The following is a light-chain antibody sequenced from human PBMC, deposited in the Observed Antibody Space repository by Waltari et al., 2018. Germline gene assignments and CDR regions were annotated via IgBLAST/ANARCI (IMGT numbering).Light chain of an antibody. J-gene: IGLJ2*01. CDR1: NIGSKT. V-gene: IGLV3-21*01. CDR2: YDS. Sequence: SYVLTQPPSVSVAPGETAQITCEGNNIGSKTVQWYQQKPGQAPVLVIYYDSGRPSGIPELFSGSNSGNTATLTISRVEAGDEADYYCQVWESRSDPFFGGGTKLTVL. CDR3: QVWESRSDPF.